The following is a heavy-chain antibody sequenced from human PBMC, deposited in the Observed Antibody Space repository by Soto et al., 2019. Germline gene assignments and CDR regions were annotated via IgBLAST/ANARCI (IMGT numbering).Heavy chain of an antibody. CDR1: GYTFTSYG. CDR2: ISAYNGNT. V-gene: IGHV1-18*01. CDR3: ARDPVRVPHYYYGMDV. J-gene: IGHJ6*02. Sequence: ASVKVSCKASGYTFTSYGISWVRQAPGQGLEWMGWISAYNGNTNYAQKLQGRVTMTTDTSTSTAYMELRSLRSDDTAVYYCARDPVRVPHYYYGMDVWGQGTTVTVYS.